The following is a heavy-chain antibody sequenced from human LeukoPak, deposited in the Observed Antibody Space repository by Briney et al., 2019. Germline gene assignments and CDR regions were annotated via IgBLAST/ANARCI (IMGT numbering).Heavy chain of an antibody. V-gene: IGHV3-7*01. CDR3: ARSYYGSGTSYGMDV. CDR1: GFTFSRHW. Sequence: GGSLRLSCAVSGFTFSRHWMSWVRQAPGKGLEWLANIKQDGSEKYYVDSVEGRFTISRDNAKNSLYLQMNSMRAEDTAVYYCARSYYGSGTSYGMDVWGQGTTVTVSS. J-gene: IGHJ6*02. CDR2: IKQDGSEK. D-gene: IGHD3-10*01.